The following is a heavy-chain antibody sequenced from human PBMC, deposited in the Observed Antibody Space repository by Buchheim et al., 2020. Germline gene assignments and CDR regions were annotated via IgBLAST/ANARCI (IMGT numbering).Heavy chain of an antibody. J-gene: IGHJ5*02. CDR1: GFTFNIHA. CDR2: ISHDGKVI. V-gene: IGHV3-30*04. CDR3: ATNPYREYWFDP. Sequence: QVHLVESGGGEVQPGGSLRLSCGASGFTFNIHAMHWVRQAPGKGLEWMTSISHDGKVIFYTDSVKGRFTISRDNSKNMLHLHMNGLRPDDTAVYYCATNPYREYWFDPWGQGTL.